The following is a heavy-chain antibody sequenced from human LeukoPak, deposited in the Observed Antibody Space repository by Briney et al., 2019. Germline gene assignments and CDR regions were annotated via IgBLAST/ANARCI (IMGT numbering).Heavy chain of an antibody. V-gene: IGHV4-61*02. CDR3: ARVTGQQLGYALGYYYYYYMDV. Sequence: PSQTLSLTCTVSGGSISSGSYYWSWIRQPAGKGLEWIGRIYTSGSTNYNPSLKSRVTISVDTSKNQFSLKLSSVTAADTAVYYCARVTGQQLGYALGYYYYYYMDVWGKGTTVTVSS. D-gene: IGHD6-13*01. J-gene: IGHJ6*03. CDR2: IYTSGST. CDR1: GGSISSGSYY.